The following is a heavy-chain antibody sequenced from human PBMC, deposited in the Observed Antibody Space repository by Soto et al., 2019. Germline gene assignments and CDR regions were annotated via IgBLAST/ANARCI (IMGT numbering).Heavy chain of an antibody. J-gene: IGHJ6*02. CDR3: ATEKRITIFGVPGVWYYYGMDV. CDR2: FDPEDGET. Sequence: QVQLVQSGAEVKKPGASVKVSCKVSGYTLTELSMHWVRQAPGKGLEWMGGFDPEDGETIYAQKFQGRVTMTEDTSTDTAYMELSSLRSEDTAVYYCATEKRITIFGVPGVWYYYGMDVWGQGTTVTVSS. V-gene: IGHV1-24*01. CDR1: GYTLTELS. D-gene: IGHD3-3*01.